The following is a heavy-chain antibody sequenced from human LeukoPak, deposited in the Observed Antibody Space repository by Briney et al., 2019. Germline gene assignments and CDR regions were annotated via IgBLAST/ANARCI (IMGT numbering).Heavy chain of an antibody. CDR1: GYTFTGYY. V-gene: IGHV1-2*02. CDR2: INPNSGGT. Sequence: ASVKVSCKASGYTFTGYYMHCVRQAPGQGLEWMGWINPNSGGTNYAQKFQGRVTMTRDTSISTAYMELSRLRSDDTAVYSCATPTVTTWYYFDYWGQGTLVTVSS. J-gene: IGHJ4*02. CDR3: ATPTVTTWYYFDY. D-gene: IGHD4-17*01.